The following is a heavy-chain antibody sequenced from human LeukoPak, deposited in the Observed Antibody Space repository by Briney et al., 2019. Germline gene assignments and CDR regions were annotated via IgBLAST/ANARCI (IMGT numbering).Heavy chain of an antibody. CDR2: INSDGINT. D-gene: IGHD3-22*01. CDR1: GLSFSTYG. Sequence: GGSLRLSCAASGLSFSTYGMHWVRQAPGKGLVWVSRINSDGINTSYADSVKGRFTISRDNAKNTLNLQMNSLRAEDTAVYYCARDLGQYYDTSDNWFDPWGQGTLVTVSS. V-gene: IGHV3-74*01. J-gene: IGHJ5*02. CDR3: ARDLGQYYDTSDNWFDP.